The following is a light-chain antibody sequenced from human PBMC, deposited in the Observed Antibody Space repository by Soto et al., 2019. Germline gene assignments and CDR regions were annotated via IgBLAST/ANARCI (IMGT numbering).Light chain of an antibody. CDR2: SSD. V-gene: IGLV1-44*01. Sequence: QSLLTQPPSASGTPGQRVTISCSGSSSNIGRNTVKWYRQLPGTAPKLLIGSSDQRPSRVPDRFSGSQSGTSASLAISGLQYEDEADYICAAWDDSLNAWAFGGGTKLTVL. J-gene: IGLJ3*02. CDR1: SSNIGRNT. CDR3: AAWDDSLNAWA.